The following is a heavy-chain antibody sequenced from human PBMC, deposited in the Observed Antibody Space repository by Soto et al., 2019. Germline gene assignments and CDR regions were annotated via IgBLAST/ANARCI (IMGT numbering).Heavy chain of an antibody. Sequence: ASVKVSCKASGYTFTSYAMHWVRQAPGQRLEWMGWINAGNGNTKYSQKFQGRVTITRDTSASTAYMELSSLRGDDSAIYYCARDRNDLSTGYSAIGGFDPWGQGTQVTVSS. CDR3: ARDRNDLSTGYSAIGGFDP. J-gene: IGHJ5*02. V-gene: IGHV1-3*01. CDR1: GYTFTSYA. CDR2: INAGNGNT. D-gene: IGHD3-9*01.